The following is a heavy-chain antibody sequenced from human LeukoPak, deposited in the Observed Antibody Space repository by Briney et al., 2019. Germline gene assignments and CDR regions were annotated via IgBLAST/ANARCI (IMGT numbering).Heavy chain of an antibody. CDR1: GGSLRNYY. CDR2: YYYSEST. D-gene: IGHD3-10*01. J-gene: IGHJ5*02. CDR3: ARAGGNRFDP. V-gene: IGHV4-59*01. Sequence: SETLSLTCTVSGGSLRNYYWSWIQQSPGQGLEWIGYYYYSESTTYNPSLKSRVTISVDTSKNQFSLKLTSVTAADTAVYYCARAGGNRFDPWGQGILVTVSS.